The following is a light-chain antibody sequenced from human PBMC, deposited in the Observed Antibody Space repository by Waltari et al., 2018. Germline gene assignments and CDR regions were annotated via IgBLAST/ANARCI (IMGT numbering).Light chain of an antibody. V-gene: IGKV1-39*01. Sequence: DIQLTQSPSSLSASIGDRLTITCRASQSISYYLNWYQQKPGKAPKVLIYGASNLQSGVPSRFRGSGSGKDFTLTITSLQPEDVATYYCQRYNSAPWTFGQGTKV. CDR2: GAS. CDR3: QRYNSAPWT. J-gene: IGKJ1*01. CDR1: QSISYY.